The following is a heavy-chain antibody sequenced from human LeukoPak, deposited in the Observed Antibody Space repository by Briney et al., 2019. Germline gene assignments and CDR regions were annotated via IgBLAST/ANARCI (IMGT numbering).Heavy chain of an antibody. V-gene: IGHV1-2*02. D-gene: IGHD3-22*01. CDR3: ARELFYYDSSGYYYGTDSYYYGMDV. CDR1: GYTFTGYY. Sequence: ASVKVSCKASGYTFTGYYTHWVRQAPGQGLEWMGWINPNSGGTNYAQKFQGRVTMTRDTSISTAYMELSRLRSDDTAVYYCARELFYYDSSGYYYGTDSYYYGMDVRGQGTTVTVSS. CDR2: INPNSGGT. J-gene: IGHJ6*02.